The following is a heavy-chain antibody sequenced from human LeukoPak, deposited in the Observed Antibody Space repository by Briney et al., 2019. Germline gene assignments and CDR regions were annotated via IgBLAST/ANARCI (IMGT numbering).Heavy chain of an antibody. V-gene: IGHV3-21*01. CDR3: ARETSGGSCSFDY. Sequence: GGSLRLSCAASGFTFSSYTMTWVRQAPGKGLEWVSSISNRTTYIYYADSVKGRFTISRDNVQNSLYLQMNSLRAEDTAVYYCARETSGGSCSFDYWGQGTLVTVSS. CDR1: GFTFSSYT. CDR2: ISNRTTYI. D-gene: IGHD2-15*01. J-gene: IGHJ4*02.